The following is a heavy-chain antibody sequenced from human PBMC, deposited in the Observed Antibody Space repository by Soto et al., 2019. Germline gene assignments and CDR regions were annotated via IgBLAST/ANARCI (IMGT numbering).Heavy chain of an antibody. CDR1: GYTFTGYY. CDR3: ARGYELYYYMDV. V-gene: IGHV1-2*04. Sequence: GASVKVSCKASGYTFTGYYMHWVRQAPGQGLEWMGWINPNSCGTNYAQKFQGWVTMTRDTSISTAYMELSRLRSDDTAVYYCARGYELYYYMDVWGKGTTVTVSS. J-gene: IGHJ6*03. CDR2: INPNSCGT. D-gene: IGHD3-16*01.